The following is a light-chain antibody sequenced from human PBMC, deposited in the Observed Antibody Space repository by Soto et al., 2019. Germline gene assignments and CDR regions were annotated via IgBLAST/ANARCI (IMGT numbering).Light chain of an antibody. J-gene: IGLJ1*01. V-gene: IGLV2-14*02. CDR2: DVS. CDR3: SSFTSTTTYV. Sequence: QSALTQPASVSGSPGQSIAISCTGTSSDVGSHDLVSWYQQQSGKVPKLIIYDVSSRPSGVSNRFSGSKSGNTASLTISRLQAEDEADYYCSSFTSTTTYVFGTGTKLTVL. CDR1: SSDVGSHDL.